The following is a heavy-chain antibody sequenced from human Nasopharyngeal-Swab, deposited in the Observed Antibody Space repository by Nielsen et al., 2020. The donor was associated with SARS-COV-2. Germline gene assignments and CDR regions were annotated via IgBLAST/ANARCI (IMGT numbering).Heavy chain of an antibody. V-gene: IGHV3-23*01. Sequence: GESLKISCAASGFTFSSYAMSWVRQAPGKGLEWVSTISGSDGSAYYADSVKGRFTISRDNSRHTLCLQMNSLRAEDTAVYYCARKPPGGVSFDYWGQGTLVTVSS. CDR2: ISGSDGSA. J-gene: IGHJ4*02. CDR3: ARKPPGGVSFDY. D-gene: IGHD5/OR15-5a*01. CDR1: GFTFSSYA.